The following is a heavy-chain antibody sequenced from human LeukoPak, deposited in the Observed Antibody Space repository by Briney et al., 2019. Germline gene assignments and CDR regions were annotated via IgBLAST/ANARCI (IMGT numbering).Heavy chain of an antibody. CDR2: ISDSGANT. V-gene: IGHV3-23*01. CDR3: AKSMTLQWRGFFDL. Sequence: GGSLRLSCAASGFTFGYYGMNWVRQAPGKGLEWVSTISDSGANTYYADSVRGRFTISRDNSKNTLYLQKNSLRADDTAIYYCAKSMTLQWRGFFDLWGRGTHVTVSS. J-gene: IGHJ2*01. CDR1: GFTFGYYG. D-gene: IGHD6-19*01.